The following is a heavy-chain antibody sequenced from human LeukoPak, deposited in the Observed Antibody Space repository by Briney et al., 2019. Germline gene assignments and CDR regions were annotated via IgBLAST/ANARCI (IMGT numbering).Heavy chain of an antibody. CDR3: ARKQRLTGAKKIAFDI. J-gene: IGHJ3*02. Sequence: ASVKVSCKASGFTFSDYDLHWLLQAPGQGLEWLGWVNPNSGDRDYAQNFQGRVTMTRDTSISTAYMELSRLTSDDTTVYYCARKQRLTGAKKIAFDIWGQGTMVTVSS. CDR1: GFTFSDYD. V-gene: IGHV1-2*02. D-gene: IGHD3-9*01. CDR2: VNPNSGDR.